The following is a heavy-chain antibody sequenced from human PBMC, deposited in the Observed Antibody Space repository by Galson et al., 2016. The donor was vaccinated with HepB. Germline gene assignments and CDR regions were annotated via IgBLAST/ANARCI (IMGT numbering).Heavy chain of an antibody. J-gene: IGHJ4*02. V-gene: IGHV3-7*04. Sequence: SLRLSCAASGFTFNNYWMSWVRQAPGKGLEWVANIKRDGTEKYYLDSVEGRFTVSRDNAKNSLSLQMDSLRAEDTAVYHCARGSYYGSGSYGIYFDYWGQGTLVTVSS. D-gene: IGHD3-10*01. CDR2: IKRDGTEK. CDR3: ARGSYYGSGSYGIYFDY. CDR1: GFTFNNYW.